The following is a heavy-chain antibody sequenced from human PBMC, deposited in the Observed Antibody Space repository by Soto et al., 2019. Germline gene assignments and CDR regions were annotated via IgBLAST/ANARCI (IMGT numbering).Heavy chain of an antibody. J-gene: IGHJ4*02. CDR1: AFTYSRYA. Sequence: AVSRRLPGAASAFTYSRYAMSWVRQAPGKGLEWVSAISGSGGSTYYADSVRGRFTISRDNSKNTLYLQMNSLRAEDTAVYYCARKTTVTGFDYWGQGTLVTVSS. CDR3: ARKTTVTGFDY. CDR2: ISGSGGST. D-gene: IGHD4-17*01. V-gene: IGHV3-23*01.